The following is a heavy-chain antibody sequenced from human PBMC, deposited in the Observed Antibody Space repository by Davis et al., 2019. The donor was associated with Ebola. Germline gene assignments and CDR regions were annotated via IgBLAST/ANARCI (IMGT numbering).Heavy chain of an antibody. CDR3: ARLPDRVPAATHFDY. V-gene: IGHV4-61*01. D-gene: IGHD2-2*01. CDR1: GGSVSSGSYY. J-gene: IGHJ4*02. CDR2: ISYSGSA. Sequence: SETLSLTCTVSGGSVSSGSYYWSWIRQPPGKGLEWIGYISYSGSANFNPSLKSRVTISLDASKNQFSLKLSSVTAADTAVYYCARLPDRVPAATHFDYWGQGTLVTVSS.